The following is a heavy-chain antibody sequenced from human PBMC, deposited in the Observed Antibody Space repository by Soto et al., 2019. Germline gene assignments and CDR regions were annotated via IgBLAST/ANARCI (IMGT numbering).Heavy chain of an antibody. CDR3: ARRNPNNWFDP. Sequence: GASVKVSCKASGGTFSSYAINWVRQAPGQGLEWMGGIIPIFGTANYAQKFQGRVTITADEATSTAYMELSSLRSEDTAVYYCARRNPNNWFDPWGQGTLVTVSS. CDR1: GGTFSSYA. J-gene: IGHJ5*02. V-gene: IGHV1-69*13. D-gene: IGHD1-1*01. CDR2: IIPIFGTA.